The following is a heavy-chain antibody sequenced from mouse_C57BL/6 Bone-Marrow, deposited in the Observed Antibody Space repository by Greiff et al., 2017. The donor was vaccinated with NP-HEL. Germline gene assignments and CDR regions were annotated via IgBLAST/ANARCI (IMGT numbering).Heavy chain of an antibody. D-gene: IGHD2-4*01. CDR2: INPNYGTT. V-gene: IGHV1-39*01. CDR1: GYSFTDYN. Sequence: VQLQQSGPELVKPGASVKISCKASGYSFTDYNMHWVKQSNGKSLEWIGVINPNYGTTSYNQKFKGKATLTVDQSSSTAYMQLNSLTSEASAVYDCARRPIYYDSGYSMDYWGQGTSVTVSA. J-gene: IGHJ4*01. CDR3: ARRPIYYDSGYSMDY.